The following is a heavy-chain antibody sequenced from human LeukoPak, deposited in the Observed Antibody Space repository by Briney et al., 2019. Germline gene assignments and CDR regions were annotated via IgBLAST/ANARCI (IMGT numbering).Heavy chain of an antibody. D-gene: IGHD3-9*01. CDR1: GFTFSSYA. J-gene: IGHJ4*02. Sequence: GGSLRLSCAASGFTFSSYAMSWVRQAPGKGLEWVSAISGSGGSTYYADSVKGRFTISRDNPKNTLYLQMNSLRAEDTAVYYCAKGKNYDILTGYYTPFDYWGQGTLVTVSS. V-gene: IGHV3-23*01. CDR2: ISGSGGST. CDR3: AKGKNYDILTGYYTPFDY.